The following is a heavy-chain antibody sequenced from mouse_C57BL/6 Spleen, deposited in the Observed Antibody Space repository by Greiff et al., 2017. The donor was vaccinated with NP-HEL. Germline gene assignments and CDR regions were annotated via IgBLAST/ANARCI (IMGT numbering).Heavy chain of an antibody. Sequence: EVNVVESGGGLVQPGGSLSLPCAASRITFTDYYMSSVRQPPGKALEWLGFIRNKANGYTTEYSASGKGRFTISRDNSQSILYLQMNALRADDSANYYCARPYYYGRSFRDYAMDYCCQVTSVTDSS. CDR3: ARPYYYGRSFRDYAMDY. J-gene: IGHJ4*01. CDR2: IRNKANGYTT. CDR1: RITFTDYY. V-gene: IGHV7-3*01. D-gene: IGHD1-1*01.